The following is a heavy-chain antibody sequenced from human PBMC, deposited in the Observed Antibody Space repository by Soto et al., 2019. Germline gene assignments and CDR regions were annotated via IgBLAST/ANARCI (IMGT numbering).Heavy chain of an antibody. V-gene: IGHV2-26*01. Sequence: SGPTLVNPTEALTLTCTVSGFSLSNARMGVSWIRQPPGKALEWLAHIFSNDEKSYSTSLKSRLTISKDTSKSQVVLTMTNMEPVNTATYYCARIIGYYDGFDPWGQGTLVTVSS. CDR3: ARIIGYYDGFDP. D-gene: IGHD3-22*01. CDR2: IFSNDEK. CDR1: GFSLSNARMG. J-gene: IGHJ5*02.